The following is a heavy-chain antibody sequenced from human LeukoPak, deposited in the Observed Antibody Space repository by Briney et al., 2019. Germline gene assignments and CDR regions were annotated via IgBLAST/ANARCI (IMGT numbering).Heavy chain of an antibody. CDR2: IIPVFGTT. D-gene: IGHD6-6*01. CDR3: ARIEYSSSCDY. CDR1: GGTFSSYA. Sequence: SVKVSCKASGGTFSSYAVSWVRLTPGQGLEWLGGIIPVFGTTTYAQKFQAKVTMTADKSTNTAYLEISSLTSDDTAVYYCARIEYSSSCDYWGQGTLVTVSS. V-gene: IGHV1-69*06. J-gene: IGHJ4*02.